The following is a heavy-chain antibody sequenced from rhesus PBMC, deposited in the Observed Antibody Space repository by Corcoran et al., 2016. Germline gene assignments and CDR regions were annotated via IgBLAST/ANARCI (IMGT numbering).Heavy chain of an antibody. CDR3: ARVCSSGWSGGYFGY. CDR1: GGSISGGYG. V-gene: IGHV4S7*01. D-gene: IGHD6S26*01. CDR2: IYSSSVNT. J-gene: IGHJ4*01. Sequence: QVQLQESGPGLLKPSETLSLTCAVSGGSISGGYGWGCIRQPPGKGLGWIGSIYSSSVNTYYNPSLKSRVTISTDTSKNQFSLKLSSVTAADTAVYYCARVCSSGWSGGYFGYWGQGVLVTVSS.